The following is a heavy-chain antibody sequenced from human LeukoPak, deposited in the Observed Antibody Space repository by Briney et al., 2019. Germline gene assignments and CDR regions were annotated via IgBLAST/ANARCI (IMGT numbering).Heavy chain of an antibody. CDR2: MNPNSGNT. J-gene: IGHJ5*02. V-gene: IGHV1-8*01. CDR1: GYTLTSYD. CDR3: ARGLTDYYDSSGS. Sequence: ASVKVSCKASGYTLTSYDINWVRQATGQGLEWMGWMNPNSGNTGYAQKFQGRVTMTRNTSISTAYMELSSLRSEDTAVYYCARGLTDYYDSSGSWGQGTLVTVSS. D-gene: IGHD3-22*01.